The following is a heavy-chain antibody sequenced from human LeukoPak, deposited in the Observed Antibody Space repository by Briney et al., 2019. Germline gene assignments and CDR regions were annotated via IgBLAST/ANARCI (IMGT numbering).Heavy chain of an antibody. D-gene: IGHD3-10*01. V-gene: IGHV1-58*01. CDR2: IVVGSGNT. CDR3: AADRYYYGSGSYYRWYFDL. Sequence: ASVKVSCKASGFTFTSSAVQWVRQARGQRLEWIGWIVVGSGNTNYAQKFQERVTITRDESTSTAYMELSRLRSEDTAVYYCAADRYYYGSGSYYRWYFDLWGRGTLVTVSS. CDR1: GFTFTSSA. J-gene: IGHJ2*01.